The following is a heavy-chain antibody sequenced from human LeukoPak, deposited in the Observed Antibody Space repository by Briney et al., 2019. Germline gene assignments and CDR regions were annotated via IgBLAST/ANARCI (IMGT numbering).Heavy chain of an antibody. Sequence: TGGSLRPSCAASGFTFSSYGMSWVRQAPGKGLEWVSAISGSGGSTYYADSVKGRFTISRDNSKNTLYLQMNRLRAEDTAVYYCAKGSRGSCSRTYCYPFDYWGQGTLVTVSS. D-gene: IGHD2-2*01. J-gene: IGHJ4*02. V-gene: IGHV3-23*01. CDR3: AKGSRGSCSRTYCYPFDY. CDR1: GFTFSSYG. CDR2: ISGSGGST.